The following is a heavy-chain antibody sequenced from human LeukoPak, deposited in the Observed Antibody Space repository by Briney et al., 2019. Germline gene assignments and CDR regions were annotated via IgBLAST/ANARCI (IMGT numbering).Heavy chain of an antibody. V-gene: IGHV1-24*01. CDR1: GYTLTELS. CDR3: ARRGNAVLMGPTAYDY. Sequence: GASVKVSCKVSGYTLTELSMHWVRQAPGKGLEWMGGFDPEDGETIYAQKFQGRVTMTEDTSTDTAYMELSSLRSEDTAVYYCARRGNAVLMGPTAYDYWGQGTLVTVSS. CDR2: FDPEDGET. D-gene: IGHD1-26*01. J-gene: IGHJ4*02.